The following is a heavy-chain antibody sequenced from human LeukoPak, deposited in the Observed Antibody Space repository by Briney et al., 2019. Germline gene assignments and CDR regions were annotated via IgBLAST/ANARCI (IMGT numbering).Heavy chain of an antibody. D-gene: IGHD1-26*01. V-gene: IGHV1-24*01. CDR3: ATEAGPFMWELPGGAFDI. CDR1: GYTLTELS. CDR2: FDPEDGET. Sequence: ASVKVSCKVSGYTLTELSMHWVRQAPGKGLEWMGGFDPEDGETIYAQKFQGRVTMTEDTSTDTAYMELSSLRSEDTAVYYCATEAGPFMWELPGGAFDIWGQGTMVTVSS. J-gene: IGHJ3*02.